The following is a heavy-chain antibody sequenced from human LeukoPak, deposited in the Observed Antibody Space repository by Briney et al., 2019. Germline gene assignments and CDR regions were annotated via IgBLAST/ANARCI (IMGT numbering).Heavy chain of an antibody. CDR1: GFTFSSYG. J-gene: IGHJ4*02. V-gene: IGHV3-30*02. CDR3: AKDRSSSGYYYYYFDY. Sequence: GGSPRLSCAASGFTFSSYGMHWVRQAPGKGLEWVAFIRYDGSNRYYADSVKGRFTISRDNSKNTLYLQMNSLRAEDTAVYYCAKDRSSSGYYYYYFDYWGQGTLVTVSS. CDR2: IRYDGSNR. D-gene: IGHD3-22*01.